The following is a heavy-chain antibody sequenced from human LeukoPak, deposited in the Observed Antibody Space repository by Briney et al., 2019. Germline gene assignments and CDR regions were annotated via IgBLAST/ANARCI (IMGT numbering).Heavy chain of an antibody. CDR1: GGSFSGYY. J-gene: IGHJ4*02. CDR2: INHSGST. D-gene: IGHD1-26*01. V-gene: IGHV4-34*01. Sequence: ASETLSLTCAVYGGSFSGYYWSWIRQPPGKGLEWIGEINHSGSTNYNPSLKSRVTISVDTSKNQFSLKLSSVTAADTAVYYCARGRPGSSVTYFDYWGQGTLVTVSS. CDR3: ARGRPGSSVTYFDY.